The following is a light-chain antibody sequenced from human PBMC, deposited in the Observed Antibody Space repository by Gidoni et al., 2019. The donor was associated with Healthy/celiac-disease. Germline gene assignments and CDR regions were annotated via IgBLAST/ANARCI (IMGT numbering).Light chain of an antibody. Sequence: SYELTQPPSVDVSPGQTASITSTGDKSGDKYACWYQQKPGQSPVLVIYQDSKRPPGIPERFSGSHSGNTATLTISGTQAMDEADYYCQAWDSSTPGVFGGGTKLTVL. J-gene: IGLJ2*01. CDR1: KSGDKY. CDR2: QDS. V-gene: IGLV3-1*01. CDR3: QAWDSSTPGV.